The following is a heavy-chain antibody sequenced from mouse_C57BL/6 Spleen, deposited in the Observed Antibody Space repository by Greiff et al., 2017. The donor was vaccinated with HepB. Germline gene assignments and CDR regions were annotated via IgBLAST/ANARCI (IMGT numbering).Heavy chain of an antibody. V-gene: IGHV1-26*01. CDR1: GYTFTDYY. Sequence: EVQLQQSGPELVKPGASVKISCKASGYTFTDYYMNWVKQSHGKSLEWIGDINPNNGGTSYNQKFKGKATLTVDKSSSTAYMELRSLTSEDSAVYYCAREEDGYDDGYAMDYWGQGTSVTVSS. CDR2: INPNNGGT. D-gene: IGHD2-2*01. CDR3: AREEDGYDDGYAMDY. J-gene: IGHJ4*01.